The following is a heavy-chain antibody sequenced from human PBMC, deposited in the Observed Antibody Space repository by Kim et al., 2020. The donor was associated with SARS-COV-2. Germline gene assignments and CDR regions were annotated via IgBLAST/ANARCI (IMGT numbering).Heavy chain of an antibody. J-gene: IGHJ4*02. V-gene: IGHV3-48*04. CDR3: ARGTDY. CDR2: SSQTI. Sequence: SSQTIHYATSVKGPFTISSEDANNTLYLQMNSLRAEDTAVYYCARGTDYWGQGTLVTVSS.